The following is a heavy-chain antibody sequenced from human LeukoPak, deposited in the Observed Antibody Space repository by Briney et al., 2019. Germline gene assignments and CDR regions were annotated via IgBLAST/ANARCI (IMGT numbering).Heavy chain of an antibody. D-gene: IGHD6-19*01. Sequence: GGSLRLSCATSDFSFSSHWMHWVRQAPGKGLVWVSRIISDGSSISYADSVKGRFTISRDNAKNALYLQMNSLRAEDTAVYYCARGHVAGSDRHWDYWGQGALVTVSS. V-gene: IGHV3-74*01. CDR2: IISDGSSI. CDR1: DFSFSSHW. J-gene: IGHJ4*02. CDR3: ARGHVAGSDRHWDY.